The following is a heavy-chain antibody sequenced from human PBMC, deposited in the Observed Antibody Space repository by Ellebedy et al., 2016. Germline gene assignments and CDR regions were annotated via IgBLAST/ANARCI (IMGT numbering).Heavy chain of an antibody. J-gene: IGHJ6*02. V-gene: IGHV3-30*03. Sequence: GESLKISXAASRFMVRPYAIHWVRQAPGKGLEWVAVISDDGEDKDYADSVKGRFTISRDNSKIRVYLQMNSLRLEDTAVYYCARVRSSALYNNYDLDVWGQGTTVTVSS. CDR1: RFMVRPYA. CDR3: ARVRSSALYNNYDLDV. D-gene: IGHD3-22*01. CDR2: ISDDGEDK.